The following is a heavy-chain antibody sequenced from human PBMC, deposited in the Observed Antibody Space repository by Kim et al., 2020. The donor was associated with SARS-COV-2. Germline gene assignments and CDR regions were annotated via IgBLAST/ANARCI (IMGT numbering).Heavy chain of an antibody. D-gene: IGHD3-10*01. CDR3: ARDQTDGEGMDV. V-gene: IGHV4-34*01. Sequence: SETLSLTCAVYGGSFSGYYWSWIRQPPGKGLEWIGEINHSGSTNYNPSLKSRVTISVDTSKNQFSLKLSSVTAADTAVYYCARDQTDGEGMDVWGQGTTVTVSS. CDR1: GGSFSGYY. J-gene: IGHJ6*02. CDR2: INHSGST.